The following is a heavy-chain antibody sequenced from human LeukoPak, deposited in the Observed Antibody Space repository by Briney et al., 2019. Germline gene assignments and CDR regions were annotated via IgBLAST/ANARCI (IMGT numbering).Heavy chain of an antibody. V-gene: IGHV1-69*06. CDR1: GGTFSSYA. D-gene: IGHD3-22*01. CDR2: IIPMFGTA. CDR3: ARDGYYDSSGYYYYYYYYMDV. Sequence: SVKVSCKASGGTFSSYAISWVRQAPGQGLEWMGVIIPMFGTANYAQKFQGRVTITADKSTTTAYMELSSLRSEDTAVYYCARDGYYDSSGYYYYYYYYMDVWGKGTTVTISS. J-gene: IGHJ6*03.